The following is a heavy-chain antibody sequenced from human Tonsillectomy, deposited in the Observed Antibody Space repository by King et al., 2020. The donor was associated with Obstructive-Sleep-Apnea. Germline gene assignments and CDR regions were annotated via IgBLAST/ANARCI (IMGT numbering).Heavy chain of an antibody. V-gene: IGHV3-7*01. CDR1: GFTFNDYW. Sequence: VQLVESGGGLVQPGGSLRLSCAASGFTFNDYWMNWVRQAPGKGLEWVANINQDGSEIYYVDSLRGRFTISRDTAKNSLFLQMSSLRAEDTAVYYCAREKNLIGAVRAYYYGMDVWGRGTTVTVSS. CDR2: INQDGSEI. D-gene: IGHD2/OR15-2a*01. J-gene: IGHJ6*02. CDR3: AREKNLIGAVRAYYYGMDV.